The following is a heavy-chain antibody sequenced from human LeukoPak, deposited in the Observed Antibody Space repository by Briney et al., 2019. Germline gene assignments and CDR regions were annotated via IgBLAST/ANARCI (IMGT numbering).Heavy chain of an antibody. V-gene: IGHV3-15*07. D-gene: IGHD2-15*01. CDR1: GFTFSNAW. Sequence: GGSLRISCAASGFTFSNAWMNWVRQAPGKGLEWVGRIKSKTDGGTTDYAAPVKGRFTISRDDSKNTLYLQMNSLKTEDTAVYYCTTDGVVVAATPSNLWGQGTMVTVSS. J-gene: IGHJ3*01. CDR2: IKSKTDGGTT. CDR3: TTDGVVVAATPSNL.